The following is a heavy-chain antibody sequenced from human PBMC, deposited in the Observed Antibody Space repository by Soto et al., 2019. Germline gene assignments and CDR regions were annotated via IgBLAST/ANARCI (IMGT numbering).Heavy chain of an antibody. CDR1: GGSFSGYY. Sequence: QVQLQQWGAGLLKPSETLSLTCAVYGGSFSGYYWSWIRPPPGKGLEWIGEINHSGSTNYNTSLKSRVTISVDTSKTQFSLKLSSVTAADTAVYYCARRPMGYTRTYYYYYMDVWGKGTTVTVSS. CDR3: ARRPMGYTRTYYYYYMDV. V-gene: IGHV4-34*01. J-gene: IGHJ6*03. D-gene: IGHD6-13*01. CDR2: INHSGST.